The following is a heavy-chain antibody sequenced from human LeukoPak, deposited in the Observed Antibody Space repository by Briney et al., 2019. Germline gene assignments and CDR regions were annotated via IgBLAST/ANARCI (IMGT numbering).Heavy chain of an antibody. CDR1: GYKFTSYW. J-gene: IGHJ4*02. V-gene: IGHV5-51*01. Sequence: GESLKISGKGSGYKFTSYWIGWVRQMPGKGLEWMGIIFPADSDTRCSPSFQGQVTISADKSISTAYLQWTSLKASDTAMYYCARRAGQQPPDYWGQGTLVTVSS. CDR3: ARRAGQQPPDY. D-gene: IGHD3-10*01. CDR2: IFPADSDT.